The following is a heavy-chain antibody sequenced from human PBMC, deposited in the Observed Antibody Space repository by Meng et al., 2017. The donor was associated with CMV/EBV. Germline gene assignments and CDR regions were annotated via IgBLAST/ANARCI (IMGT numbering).Heavy chain of an antibody. Sequence: ASVKVSCKASGYTFTGYYMHWVRQAPGQGLEWMGWINPNSGGTNYAQKFQGRVTMTRDTSISTAYMELSRLRSDDTAVYYCARAVASSHTIDYWGQGTLVTVSS. CDR2: INPNSGGT. V-gene: IGHV1-2*02. D-gene: IGHD1-26*01. J-gene: IGHJ4*02. CDR3: ARAVASSHTIDY. CDR1: GYTFTGYY.